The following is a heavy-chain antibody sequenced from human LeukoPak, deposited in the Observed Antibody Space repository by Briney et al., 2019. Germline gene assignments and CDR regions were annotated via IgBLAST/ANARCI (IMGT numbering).Heavy chain of an antibody. Sequence: GGSLRLSCAASGFTISSNSMVWVRQAPGKGLEWVSSITPSSNTYYADSVKGRFTISRDNAKNTLYLQMNSLRAEDTAVYYCARGGYSYGYGQIGYWGQGTLVTVSS. D-gene: IGHD5-18*01. CDR3: ARGGYSYGYGQIGY. CDR1: GFTISSNS. J-gene: IGHJ4*02. CDR2: ITPSSNT. V-gene: IGHV3-21*01.